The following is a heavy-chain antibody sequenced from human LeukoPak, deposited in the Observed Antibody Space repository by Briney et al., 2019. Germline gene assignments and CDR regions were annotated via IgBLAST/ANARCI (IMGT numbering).Heavy chain of an antibody. CDR2: FFYCGHT. CDR3: ASSPAAHRYFDY. D-gene: IGHD2-15*01. CDR1: GGSISMQY. J-gene: IGHJ4*02. V-gene: IGHV4-59*11. Sequence: SETMSPTCPVAGGSISMQYWGWLRPPPGGVREWVGSFFYCGHTNYNPSPKTRSPISRNTPKNQFSLKRSSVTPAATPVFSCASSPAAHRYFDYWGQGTLVTVSS.